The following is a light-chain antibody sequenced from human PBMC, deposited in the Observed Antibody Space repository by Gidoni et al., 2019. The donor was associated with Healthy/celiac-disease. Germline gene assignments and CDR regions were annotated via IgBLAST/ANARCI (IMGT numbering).Light chain of an antibody. CDR1: QSISSW. CDR2: KAS. Sequence: DIQMTQSPSTLSASVGDRVTITCRASQSISSWLAWYQQKPGKAPNLLIYKASTLESGVPSRFSGSGSGTEFTLTISSLQPDDFATYYCQQYLGYWTFXXXTKVEIK. J-gene: IGKJ1*01. V-gene: IGKV1-5*03. CDR3: QQYLGYWT.